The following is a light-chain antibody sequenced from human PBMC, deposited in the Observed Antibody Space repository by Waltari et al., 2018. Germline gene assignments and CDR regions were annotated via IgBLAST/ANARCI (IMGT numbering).Light chain of an antibody. Sequence: IVLTQSPATLSLSPGERATLSCRASQSVSSSFLAWYQQKPGQAPRLLIYGGSNRATGIPDRFSGSGSGTDFTLTSSRLEPEDFAVYYCQQYGSSLFTFGGGTKVEIK. V-gene: IGKV3-20*01. J-gene: IGKJ4*01. CDR1: QSVSSSF. CDR2: GGS. CDR3: QQYGSSLFT.